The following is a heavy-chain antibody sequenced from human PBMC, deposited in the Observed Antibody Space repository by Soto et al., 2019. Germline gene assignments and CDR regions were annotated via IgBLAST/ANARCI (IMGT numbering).Heavy chain of an antibody. CDR3: ARDRSSSGYSDAFDF. J-gene: IGHJ3*01. CDR1: GYTFTGYY. V-gene: IGHV1-2*04. CDR2: INPNSGGT. D-gene: IGHD3-22*01. Sequence: GASVKVSCKASGYTFTGYYMHWVRQAPGQGLEWMGWINPNSGGTNYAQKFQGWVTMTRDTSISTAYMELSRLRSDDTAVYYCARDRSSSGYSDAFDFWGQGTMVTVSS.